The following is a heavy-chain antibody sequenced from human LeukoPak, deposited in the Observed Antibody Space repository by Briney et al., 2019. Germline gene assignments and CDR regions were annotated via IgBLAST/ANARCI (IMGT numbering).Heavy chain of an antibody. CDR1: GFTFSDSA. CDR3: SGGYDYFFDS. Sequence: GGSLRLSCAASGFTFSDSAMHWVRQASGKGLEWVGRIRSKANSYATTYSASEKGRFSISRDDSKSTAYPQMDSLKTEDTAVYYCSGGYDYFFDSWGQGTLVTVSS. V-gene: IGHV3-73*01. D-gene: IGHD5-12*01. CDR2: IRSKANSYAT. J-gene: IGHJ4*02.